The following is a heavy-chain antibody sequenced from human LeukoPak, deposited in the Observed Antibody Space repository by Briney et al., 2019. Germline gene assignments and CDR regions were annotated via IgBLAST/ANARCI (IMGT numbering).Heavy chain of an antibody. D-gene: IGHD1-1*01. CDR1: GGSISSSNW. J-gene: IGHJ3*02. CDR3: ARVREDPWNSAPHAFDI. CDR2: IYHSGST. V-gene: IGHV4-4*02. Sequence: PSGTLSLTCAVSGGSISSSNWWSWVRQPPGKGLEWIGEIYHSGSTNYNPSLKSRVTISVDTSKNQFSLKLSSVTAADTAVYYCARVREDPWNSAPHAFDIWGQGTMVTVSS.